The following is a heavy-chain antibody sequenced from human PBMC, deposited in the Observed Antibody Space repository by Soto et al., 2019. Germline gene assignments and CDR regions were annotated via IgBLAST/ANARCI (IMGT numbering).Heavy chain of an antibody. CDR3: ARGSLYQLLPVAFDI. J-gene: IGHJ3*02. CDR2: ISSSGSTI. D-gene: IGHD2-2*01. Sequence: PGGSLRLSCAACGFTFSDYYMSWIRQAPGKGLEWVSYISSSGSTIYYADSVKGRFTIPRDNAKNSLYLQMNSLRAEDTAVYYCARGSLYQLLPVAFDIWGQGTMVTVSS. CDR1: GFTFSDYY. V-gene: IGHV3-11*01.